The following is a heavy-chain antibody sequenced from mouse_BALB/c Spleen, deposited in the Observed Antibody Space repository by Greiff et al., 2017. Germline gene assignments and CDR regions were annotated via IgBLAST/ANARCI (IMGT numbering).Heavy chain of an antibody. V-gene: IGHV1-14*01. CDR2: INPYNDGT. CDR1: GYTFTSYV. J-gene: IGHJ4*01. D-gene: IGHD2-4*01. Sequence: VQLQQSGPELVKPGASVKMSCKASGYTFTSYVMHWVKQKPGQGLEWIGYINPYNDGTKYNEKFKGKATLTSDNSSITAYMELSSLTSEDSAVYYCAREDYVYAMDYWGQGTSVTVSS. CDR3: AREDYVYAMDY.